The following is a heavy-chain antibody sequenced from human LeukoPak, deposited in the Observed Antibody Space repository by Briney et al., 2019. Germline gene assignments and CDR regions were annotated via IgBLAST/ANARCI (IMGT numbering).Heavy chain of an antibody. J-gene: IGHJ4*02. CDR2: IIPIFGRA. CDR1: GGTFSSYA. CDR3: AGPFDSSRYYNYFDY. Sequence: SVKVSCKASGGTFSSYAISWVRQAPGQGLEWMGGIIPIFGRANYAQKFQGRVTITADESTSTAYMELSSLRSEDTAVYYYAGPFDSSRYYNYFDYWGQGTLVTVSS. D-gene: IGHD3-22*01. V-gene: IGHV1-69*13.